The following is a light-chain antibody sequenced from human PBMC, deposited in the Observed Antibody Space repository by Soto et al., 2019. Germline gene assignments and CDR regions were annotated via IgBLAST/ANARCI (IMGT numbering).Light chain of an antibody. V-gene: IGLV1-44*01. CDR1: RSNIGSNA. Sequence: QSVLTQPPSASGTPGQRVTISCSGGRSNIGSNAVNWYQQLPGTAPKLLMFSNERRPSGVPDRVSGSKSGTSASLAISGLRSDDEADYYCVVWDDSLNGPVFGGGTKLTVL. J-gene: IGLJ2*01. CDR2: SNE. CDR3: VVWDDSLNGPV.